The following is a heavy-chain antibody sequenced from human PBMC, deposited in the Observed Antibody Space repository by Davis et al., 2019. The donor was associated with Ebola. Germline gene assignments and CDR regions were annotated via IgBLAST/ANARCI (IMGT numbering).Heavy chain of an antibody. CDR1: GFTFSDYY. D-gene: IGHD2-15*01. J-gene: IGHJ6*02. CDR2: ISSSGSTI. V-gene: IGHV3-11*01. Sequence: GESLKISCAASGFTFSDYYMSWIRQAPGKGLEWVSYISSSGSTIYYADSVKGRFTISRDNAKNSLYLQMNSLRAEDTAVYYCARALGWPYYYGMDVWGQGTTVTVSS. CDR3: ARALGWPYYYGMDV.